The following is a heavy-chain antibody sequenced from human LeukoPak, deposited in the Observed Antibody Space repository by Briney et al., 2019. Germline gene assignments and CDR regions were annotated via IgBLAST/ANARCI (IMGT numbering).Heavy chain of an antibody. D-gene: IGHD3-9*01. CDR1: GGSISSYY. V-gene: IGHV4-59*01. J-gene: IGHJ5*02. CDR2: IYYRGST. CDR3: ASIPTYYDILTGYSGYNWFDP. Sequence: SETLSLTCTVSGGSISSYYWSWIRQPPGKGLEWIGYIYYRGSTNYNPSLKSRVTISVDTSKNQFSLKLNSVTAADTAVYYCASIPTYYDILTGYSGYNWFDPRGQGTLVTVCS.